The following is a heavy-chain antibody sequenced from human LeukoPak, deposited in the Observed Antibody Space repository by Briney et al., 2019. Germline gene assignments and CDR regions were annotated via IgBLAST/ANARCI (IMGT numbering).Heavy chain of an antibody. CDR3: ARRRSGSYYNWGNYFDY. V-gene: IGHV4-34*01. D-gene: IGHD3-10*01. CDR2: INHSGST. J-gene: IGHJ4*02. Sequence: SETLSLTCAVYGGSLSGYYWSWIRQPPGKGLEWIGEINHSGSTNYNPSLKSRVTISVDTSKNQFSLKLSSVTAADTAVYYCARRRSGSYYNWGNYFDYWGQGTLVTVSS. CDR1: GGSLSGYY.